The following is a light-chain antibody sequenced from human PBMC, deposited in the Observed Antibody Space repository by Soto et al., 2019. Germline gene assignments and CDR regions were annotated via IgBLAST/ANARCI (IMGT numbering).Light chain of an antibody. V-gene: IGLV2-14*01. CDR2: EVS. Sequence: QSALTQPASVSGSPGQSITISCTGPRSDVGAYNYVSWYQHHPGRAPKLIIFEVSHRPSGVSDRFSGSKSGNTASLTNSGLQTEDEADYYCTSYTRTRNLLFGGGTKVTVL. CDR1: RSDVGAYNY. J-gene: IGLJ2*01. CDR3: TSYTRTRNLL.